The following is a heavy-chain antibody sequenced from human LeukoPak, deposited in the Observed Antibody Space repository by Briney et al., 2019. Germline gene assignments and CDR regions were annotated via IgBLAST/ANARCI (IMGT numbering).Heavy chain of an antibody. D-gene: IGHD4-17*01. J-gene: IGHJ4*02. Sequence: SWGGLRISCAAPRITLRRYNMKWVRPGPGEGVEWVSSISSSSSYIYYADSVKGRFTISRDNAKNSLYLQMNSLRAEDTAVYYCAILMTTVSLFDYWGQGTLVTVSS. CDR2: ISSSSSYI. V-gene: IGHV3-21*01. CDR3: AILMTTVSLFDY. CDR1: RITLRRYN.